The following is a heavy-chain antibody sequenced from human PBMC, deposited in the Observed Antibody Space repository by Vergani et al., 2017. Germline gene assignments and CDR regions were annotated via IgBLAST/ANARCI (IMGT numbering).Heavy chain of an antibody. CDR3: ARAAFYYDSSVYYSVVDY. V-gene: IGHV3-21*02. D-gene: IGHD3-22*01. Sequence: EVQLVESGGGLVKPGGSLRLSCAASGFSFSSYSMNWVRQAPGKGLEWVASISGSSSYVFYRDSVEGRFTITRDNAKKSVYLQMNSLRAEDTAVYYCARAAFYYDSSVYYSVVDYWGQGTLVTVSS. J-gene: IGHJ4*02. CDR1: GFSFSSYS. CDR2: ISGSSSYV.